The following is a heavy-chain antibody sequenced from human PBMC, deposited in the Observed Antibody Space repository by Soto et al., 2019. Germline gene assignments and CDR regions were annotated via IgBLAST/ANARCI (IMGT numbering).Heavy chain of an antibody. V-gene: IGHV3-30-3*01. Sequence: GGSLRLSCAASGFTFSSYAMHWVRQAPGKGLEWVAVISYDGSNKYYADSVKGRFTISRDNSKNTLYLQMNSLRAEDTAVYYCARDRRENADWGKGTLVTVPS. CDR2: ISYDGSNK. CDR3: ARDRRENAD. J-gene: IGHJ4*02. D-gene: IGHD2-2*01. CDR1: GFTFSSYA.